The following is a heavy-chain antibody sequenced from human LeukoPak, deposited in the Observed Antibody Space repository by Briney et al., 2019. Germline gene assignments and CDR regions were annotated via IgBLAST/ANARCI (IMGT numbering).Heavy chain of an antibody. Sequence: ASVKVSCKASGYTFTGYYMHWVRQAPGQGLEWMGRINPNSGGTNYAQKFQGRVTMTRDTSISTAYMELSRLRSEDTAVYYCARGPRLYTPRTTIYCTGGSCYDKGYGDYGTLHWGQGTLVTVSS. J-gene: IGHJ4*02. CDR2: INPNSGGT. D-gene: IGHD2-15*01. V-gene: IGHV1-2*06. CDR1: GYTFTGYY. CDR3: ARGPRLYTPRTTIYCTGGSCYDKGYGDYGTLH.